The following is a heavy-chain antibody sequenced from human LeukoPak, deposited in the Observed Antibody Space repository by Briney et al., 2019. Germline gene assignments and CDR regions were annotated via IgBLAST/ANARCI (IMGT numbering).Heavy chain of an antibody. Sequence: SETLSLTCTVSGGSISSSSYYWGWIRQPPGKGLEWIGSIYYSGSTYYNPSLKSRVTISVDTSKNQFSLKLSSVTAADTAVYYCARTSTSLFDYWGQGTLVTVSS. J-gene: IGHJ4*02. V-gene: IGHV4-39*07. CDR2: IYYSGST. CDR3: ARTSTSLFDY. CDR1: GGSISSSSYY.